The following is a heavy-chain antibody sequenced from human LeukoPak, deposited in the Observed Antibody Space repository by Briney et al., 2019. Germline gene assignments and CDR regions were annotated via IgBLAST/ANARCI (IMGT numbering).Heavy chain of an antibody. Sequence: NPGGSLRLSCAASGFTFSSYTMNWVRQAPGKGLEWVSSISSSSSYIYYADSVKGRFTISRDNAKNSLYLQMNSLRAEDTAIYYCAKSLDRISWYLYFEHWGRGTLVTVSS. D-gene: IGHD6-13*01. J-gene: IGHJ1*01. CDR2: ISSSSSYI. CDR1: GFTFSSYT. V-gene: IGHV3-21*04. CDR3: AKSLDRISWYLYFEH.